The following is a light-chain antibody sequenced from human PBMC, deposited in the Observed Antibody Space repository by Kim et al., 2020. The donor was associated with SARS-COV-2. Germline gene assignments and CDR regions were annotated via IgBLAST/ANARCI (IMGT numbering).Light chain of an antibody. J-gene: IGKJ4*01. CDR3: LQHNSYPIT. CDR2: AAS. V-gene: IGKV1-17*01. Sequence: ASVGDRVTITCRASEGIDKDLAWYQQKPGSAPKRLIYAASSLQSGVPSRFSGSGSWTEFTLTISSMQPEDFATYYCLQHNSYPITFGGGTKVEIK. CDR1: EGIDKD.